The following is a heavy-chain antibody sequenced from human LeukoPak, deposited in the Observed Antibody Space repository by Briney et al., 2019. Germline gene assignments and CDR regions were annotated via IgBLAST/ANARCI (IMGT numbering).Heavy chain of an antibody. J-gene: IGHJ5*01. D-gene: IGHD3-10*01. Sequence: SETLSLTCTVSGDSISSGNYYWGWIRQPPGKGLEWIGNIYYSGSTNYNPSLKSRLTISVDTSKNQFSLKLSSVTAADTAVYYCARLLPSGSHDSWGQGTLVTVSS. V-gene: IGHV4-39*07. CDR1: GDSISSGNYY. CDR2: IYYSGST. CDR3: ARLLPSGSHDS.